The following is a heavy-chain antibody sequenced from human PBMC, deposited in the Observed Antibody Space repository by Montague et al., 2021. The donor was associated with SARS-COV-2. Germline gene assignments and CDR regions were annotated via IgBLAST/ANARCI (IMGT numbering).Heavy chain of an antibody. V-gene: IGHV3-48*03. CDR2: ISSGSGSRI. J-gene: IGHJ6*02. Sequence: SLRLSCAASGFSFSRYEMNWARQAPGKGLEWISYISSGSGSRIHYADSXRGRFTISRANAKNSLYLQMNGLRAEDTAIYYCARDVDPSSWDGMDVWGQGTTVTVSS. CDR3: ARDVDPSSWDGMDV. D-gene: IGHD6-13*01. CDR1: GFSFSRYE.